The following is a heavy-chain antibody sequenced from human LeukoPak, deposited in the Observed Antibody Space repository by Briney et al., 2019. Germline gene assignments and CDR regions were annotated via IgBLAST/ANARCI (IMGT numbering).Heavy chain of an antibody. J-gene: IGHJ6*02. V-gene: IGHV3-53*01. Sequence: GGSLRLSCAASGFTVSSNYMSWVRQAPGKGLEWVSVIYSGGSTYYADSVKGRFTISRDNSKNTLYLQMNSLRAEDTAVYYCARGYSYYDFWSGWGGGMDVWGQGTTVTVSS. CDR2: IYSGGST. CDR1: GFTVSSNY. D-gene: IGHD3-3*01. CDR3: ARGYSYYDFWSGWGGGMDV.